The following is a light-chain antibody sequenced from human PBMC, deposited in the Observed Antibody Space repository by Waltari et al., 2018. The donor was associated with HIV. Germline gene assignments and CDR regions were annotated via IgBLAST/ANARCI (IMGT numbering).Light chain of an antibody. CDR1: PRISFY. V-gene: IGKV1-39*01. CDR3: QQSYSPPLN. Sequence: DIQMTQSPSSLSASVGDTITIACRASPRISFYLNWYQVKPGKVPKLLISRASNLESGAPSRFTGSGSGTDFTLTLNSLQPEDFATYYCQQSYSPPLNFGPGTEVEVK. CDR2: RAS. J-gene: IGKJ3*01.